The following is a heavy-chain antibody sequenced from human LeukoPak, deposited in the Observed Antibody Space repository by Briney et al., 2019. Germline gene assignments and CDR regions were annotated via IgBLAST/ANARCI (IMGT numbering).Heavy chain of an antibody. CDR1: GGSFSGYY. J-gene: IGHJ4*02. CDR3: ASFPNDYFDY. CDR2: IYYSGST. V-gene: IGHV4-59*01. Sequence: SETLSLTCAVYGGSFSGYYWSWIRQPPGKGLEWIGYIYYSGSTNYNPSLKSRVTISVDTSKNQFSLKLSSVTAADTAVYYCASFPNDYFDYWGQGTLVTVSS.